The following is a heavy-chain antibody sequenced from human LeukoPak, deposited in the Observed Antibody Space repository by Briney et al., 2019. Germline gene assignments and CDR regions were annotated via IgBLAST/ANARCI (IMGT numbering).Heavy chain of an antibody. J-gene: IGHJ4*02. Sequence: GGSLRLSCTASGFAFGDHSVSWFRQAPGKGLEWVGFIRSKAYGGTAEYAASVKGRFTISRDDSKSVAYLQMDSLKTEDTAVYYCTREIRYFDWFQADYWGQGTLVTVSS. D-gene: IGHD3-9*01. CDR1: GFAFGDHS. V-gene: IGHV3-49*03. CDR2: IRSKAYGGTA. CDR3: TREIRYFDWFQADY.